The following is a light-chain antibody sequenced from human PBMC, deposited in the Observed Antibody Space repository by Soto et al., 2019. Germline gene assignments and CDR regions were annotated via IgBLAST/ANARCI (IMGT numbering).Light chain of an antibody. J-gene: IGKJ4*01. V-gene: IGKV3-20*01. Sequence: EIVLTQSPGTLSLSPGERATLSCRASQSFNSIYLAWYQQKPGQAPRLLIYGASSRATGIPDRFSGSGSGTDFTLTISSLQPDDFATYYCQQYNTYSSLTFGGGTKVDI. CDR2: GAS. CDR1: QSFNSIY. CDR3: QQYNTYSSLT.